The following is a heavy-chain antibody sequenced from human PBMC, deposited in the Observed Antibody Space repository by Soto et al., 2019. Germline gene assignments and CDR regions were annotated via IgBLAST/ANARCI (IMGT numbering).Heavy chain of an antibody. CDR3: ARGQDGRGGGYFDY. V-gene: IGHV3-48*03. J-gene: IGHJ4*02. Sequence: EVQLVESGGGLVQPGGSLRLSCAASGFTFSSYEMNWVRQAPGKGLEWVSYISSSGSTIYYAGSVKGRFTISRDNAKKSLYLEMNRLGAEDQAVYYWARGQDGRGGGYFDYWGQETLVTVSS. D-gene: IGHD3-16*01. CDR2: ISSSGSTI. CDR1: GFTFSSYE.